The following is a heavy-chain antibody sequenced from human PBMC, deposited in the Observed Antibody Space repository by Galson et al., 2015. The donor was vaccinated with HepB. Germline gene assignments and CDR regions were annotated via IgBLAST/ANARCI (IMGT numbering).Heavy chain of an antibody. D-gene: IGHD4/OR15-4a*01. CDR3: ARDRDYRLDY. CDR1: GYTFTSNG. V-gene: IGHV1-18*04. Sequence: SCKASGYTFTSNGISWVRQAPGQGLEWMGWISANSGNTVYAQKLQGRVTMTRDTSTGTAYVELGSLSSDDTAAYYCARDRDYRLDYWGQGTLVTVSS. J-gene: IGHJ4*02. CDR2: ISANSGNT.